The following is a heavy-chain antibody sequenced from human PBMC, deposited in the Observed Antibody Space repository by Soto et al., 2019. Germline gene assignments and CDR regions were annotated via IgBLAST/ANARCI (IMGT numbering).Heavy chain of an antibody. CDR2: IYYSGST. CDR3: ARHRYYGSGSYYTMIPYYYYCMDV. D-gene: IGHD3-10*01. CDR1: GGSISSYY. V-gene: IGHV4-59*08. Sequence: SETLSLTCTVSGGSISSYYWSWIRQPPGKGLEWIGYIYYSGSTNYNPSLKSRVTISVDTSKNQFSLKLSSVTAADTAVYYCARHRYYGSGSYYTMIPYYYYCMDVWGKGTTVTVSS. J-gene: IGHJ6*03.